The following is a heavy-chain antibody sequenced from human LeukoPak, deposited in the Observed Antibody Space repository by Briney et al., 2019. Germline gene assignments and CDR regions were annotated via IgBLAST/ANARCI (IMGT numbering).Heavy chain of an antibody. CDR3: ARTRVVGATNFDY. V-gene: IGHV5-51*01. CDR2: IYPGDSDT. D-gene: IGHD1-26*01. CDR1: GYRFTSYW. Sequence: GESMKISCQGSGYRFTSYWFGWVRQMPGKSLEWMGIIYPGDSDTRYSPSFQGQVTISADKSISTAYLQWSSLKASDTAMYYCARTRVVGATNFDYWGQGTLVTVSS. J-gene: IGHJ4*02.